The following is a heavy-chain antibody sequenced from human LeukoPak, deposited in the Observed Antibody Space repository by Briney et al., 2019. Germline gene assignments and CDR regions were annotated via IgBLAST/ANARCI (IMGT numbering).Heavy chain of an antibody. CDR2: IYYSGST. V-gene: IGHV4-59*01. Sequence: PSETLSLTCTVSGGSISSYYWSWIQQPPGKGLEWIGYIYYSGSTNYNPSLKSRVTISVDTSKNQFSLKLSSVTAADTAVYYCARGYSGYDFGYWGQGTLVTVSS. CDR3: ARGYSGYDFGY. J-gene: IGHJ4*02. CDR1: GGSISSYY. D-gene: IGHD5-12*01.